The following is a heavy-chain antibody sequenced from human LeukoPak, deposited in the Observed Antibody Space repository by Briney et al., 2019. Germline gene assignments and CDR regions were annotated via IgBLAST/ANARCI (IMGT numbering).Heavy chain of an antibody. Sequence: PGGSLRLSCAASGFTFSSYAMSWVRQAPGKGLEWVSAVSGSGGSTYYADSVKGRFTISRDNSKNTLYLQMNSLRAEDTAVYYCAKDRGFGESRPIDYWGQGTLVTVSS. CDR2: VSGSGGST. CDR1: GFTFSSYA. V-gene: IGHV3-23*01. J-gene: IGHJ4*02. D-gene: IGHD3-10*01. CDR3: AKDRGFGESRPIDY.